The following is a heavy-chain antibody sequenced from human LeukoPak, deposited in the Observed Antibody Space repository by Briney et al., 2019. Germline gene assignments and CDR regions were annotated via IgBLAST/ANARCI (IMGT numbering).Heavy chain of an antibody. CDR3: ARDKYYCDSRGCYYFDY. V-gene: IGHV4-34*01. J-gene: IGHJ4*02. CDR1: GGSFSGYY. Sequence: SETLSLTCAVYGGSFSGYYWSWIRQPPGKGLEWIGEINHSGSTNYNPSLKSRATMSIDTSKSQFSLELSSVTAADTAVYYCARDKYYCDSRGCYYFDYWGQGTLVTVSS. CDR2: INHSGST. D-gene: IGHD3-22*01.